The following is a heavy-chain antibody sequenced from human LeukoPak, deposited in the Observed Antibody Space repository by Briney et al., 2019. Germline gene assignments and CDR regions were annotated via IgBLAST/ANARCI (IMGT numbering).Heavy chain of an antibody. CDR1: GYIFTGYY. CDR3: AREDCSGWYGLDY. D-gene: IGHD6-19*01. Sequence: ASVKVSCKASGYIFTGYYIHWVRQAPGQGLEWMGWINPNSGGTNYAQRFQGRVAMTRDTSISTAYMELSRLRSDDTAVYYCAREDCSGWYGLDYWGQGTLVTVSS. J-gene: IGHJ4*02. CDR2: INPNSGGT. V-gene: IGHV1-2*02.